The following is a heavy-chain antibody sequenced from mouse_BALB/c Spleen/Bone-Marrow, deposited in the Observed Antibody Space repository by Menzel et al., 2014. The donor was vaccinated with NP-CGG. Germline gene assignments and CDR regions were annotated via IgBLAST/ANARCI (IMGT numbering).Heavy chain of an antibody. Sequence: VQLQQSGAELVRPGASVKLSCKASGYTFTSYWINWMRQRPGQGLEWIGNIYPSDSYTNYNQKFKDKATLTVDKSSSTAYMQLSSPTSEDSAVYYCTRSGGYYFDYWGQGTTLTASS. J-gene: IGHJ2*01. CDR3: TRSGGYYFDY. V-gene: IGHV1-69*02. CDR2: IYPSDSYT. CDR1: GYTFTSYW.